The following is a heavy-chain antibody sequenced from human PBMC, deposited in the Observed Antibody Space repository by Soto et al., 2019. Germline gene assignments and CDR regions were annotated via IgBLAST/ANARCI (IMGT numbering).Heavy chain of an antibody. Sequence: GGSLRLSCAASGFTFSSYGMHWVRQAPGKGLEWVAVIWYDGSNKYYADSVKGRFTISRDNSKNTLYLQMNSLRAEDTAVYYCASCSWQLVHDYYYGMDVWGQGTTVTVSS. V-gene: IGHV3-33*01. D-gene: IGHD6-6*01. CDR2: IWYDGSNK. CDR1: GFTFSSYG. CDR3: ASCSWQLVHDYYYGMDV. J-gene: IGHJ6*02.